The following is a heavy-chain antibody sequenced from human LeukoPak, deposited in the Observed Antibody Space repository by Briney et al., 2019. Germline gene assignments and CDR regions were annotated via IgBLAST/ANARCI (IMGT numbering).Heavy chain of an antibody. V-gene: IGHV7-4-1*02. CDR2: IHPSTGNP. CDR3: ARAFQSLGGLSLPDY. Sequence: ASVKVSCKASGYSFTNYAMNWVRQAPGQGLGWMGWIHPSTGNPTYAQGFTGRFVFSLDTSVSTTYLQISSLKAEDTAVYFCARAFQSLGGLSLPDYWGQGTLVTVSS. CDR1: GYSFTNYA. D-gene: IGHD3-16*02. J-gene: IGHJ4*02.